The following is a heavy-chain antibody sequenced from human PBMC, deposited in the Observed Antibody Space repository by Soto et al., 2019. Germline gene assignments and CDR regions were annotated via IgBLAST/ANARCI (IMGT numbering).Heavy chain of an antibody. Sequence: EVQLLESGGGLVQPGGSLRLSCAASGFTFSSYAMSWVRQAPGKGLEWVSAISGSGGSTYYADSVKGRFTISRDNSKNTLYLQTDSLRAEDTAVYYCATLKGSWYCKGGQGTLVTVSS. CDR1: GFTFSSYA. CDR3: ATLKGSWYCK. D-gene: IGHD6-13*01. CDR2: ISGSGGST. V-gene: IGHV3-23*01. J-gene: IGHJ4*02.